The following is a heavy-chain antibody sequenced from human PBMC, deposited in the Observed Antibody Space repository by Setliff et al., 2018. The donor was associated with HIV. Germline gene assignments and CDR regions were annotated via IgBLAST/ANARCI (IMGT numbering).Heavy chain of an antibody. Sequence: VGSLRLSCAASGFTFSTFWMSWVRQAPGKGLEFVANIKEDGSVKNYVDSVKGRFTISRDNTKNLVYLQMSVLRAEDTATYYCARDPGSSAFDYWGQGAPVTVSS. V-gene: IGHV3-7*03. CDR3: ARDPGSSAFDY. CDR1: GFTFSTFW. CDR2: IKEDGSVK. J-gene: IGHJ4*02. D-gene: IGHD1-26*01.